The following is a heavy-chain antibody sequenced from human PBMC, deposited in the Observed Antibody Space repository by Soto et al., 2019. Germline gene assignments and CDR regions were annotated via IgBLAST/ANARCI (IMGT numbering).Heavy chain of an antibody. V-gene: IGHV4-31*03. CDR1: VASISSGGYY. J-gene: IGHJ5*02. D-gene: IGHD6-25*01. Sequence: QVQLQESGPGLVKPSQTLSLTCTVSVASISSGGYYWSWIRQHPGEGLEWIGYIYYSGSTSYNPSLKSRVPIPVDTSKLQLSLKLSSVPDAATAVYYCARESKYDASGYPPWFAPWGQGTLVTVSS. CDR2: IYYSGST. CDR3: ARESKYDASGYPPWFAP.